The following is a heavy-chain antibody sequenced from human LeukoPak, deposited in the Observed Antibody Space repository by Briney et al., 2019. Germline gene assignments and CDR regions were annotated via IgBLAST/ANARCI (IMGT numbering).Heavy chain of an antibody. CDR2: INHSGST. CDR1: GGSFSGYY. CDR3: ARSDSSSWYYFDY. V-gene: IGHV4-34*01. Sequence: SETLSLTCAVYGGSFSGYYWSWIRQPPGKGLEWIGEINHSGSTNYNPSLKSRVTISVGTSKNQFSLKLSPVTAADTAVYYCARSDSSSWYYFDYWGQGTLVTVSS. J-gene: IGHJ4*02. D-gene: IGHD6-13*01.